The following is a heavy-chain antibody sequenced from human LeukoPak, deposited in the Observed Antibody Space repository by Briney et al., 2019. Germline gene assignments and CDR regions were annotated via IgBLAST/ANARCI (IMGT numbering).Heavy chain of an antibody. CDR3: ARGGTEIYYYYYGMDV. CDR1: GFAFSTYA. V-gene: IGHV3-30-3*01. J-gene: IGHJ6*02. CDR2: ISFDGDTI. Sequence: QPGGSLRLSCAASGFAFSTYAMHWVRQAPGKGLEWVTVISFDGDTIHYADSVKGRFTISRDKSKNTLFLQMNSLRAEDTAVYYCARGGTEIYYYYYGMDVWGQGTTVTVSS.